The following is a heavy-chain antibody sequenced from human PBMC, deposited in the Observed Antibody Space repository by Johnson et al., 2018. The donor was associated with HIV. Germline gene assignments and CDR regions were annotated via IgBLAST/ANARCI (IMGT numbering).Heavy chain of an antibody. J-gene: IGHJ3*02. V-gene: IGHV3-33*08. D-gene: IGHD6-19*01. CDR1: GFTFSSYD. CDR3: ARDGYSSGWYGNDAFDI. Sequence: QVQLVESGGGLVQPGGSLRLSCAASGFTFSSYDMHWVRQATGKGLEWVAVIWSDGSNKSYVDSVKGRFTISRDNAKNSLYLQMTSRRAEDTAVYDCARDGYSSGWYGNDAFDIWGQGTMVTVSS. CDR2: IWSDGSNK.